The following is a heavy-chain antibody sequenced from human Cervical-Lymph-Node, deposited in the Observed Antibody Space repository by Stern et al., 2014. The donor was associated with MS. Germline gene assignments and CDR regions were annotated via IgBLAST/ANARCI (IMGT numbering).Heavy chain of an antibody. CDR1: GFSLSTSGVG. CDR3: ATHAPGVVPAALDY. V-gene: IGHV2-5*02. J-gene: IGHJ4*02. Sequence: QVTLKESGPTLVKPTQTLTLTCTFSGFSLSTSGVGVGWIRKPPGKALEWLAFIYWDDSKRYSPSLKNRLTITKDTSKNQVVLTMNNMDPVDTATFYCATHAPGVVPAALDYWGQGTLVTVS. CDR2: IYWDDSK. D-gene: IGHD2-2*01.